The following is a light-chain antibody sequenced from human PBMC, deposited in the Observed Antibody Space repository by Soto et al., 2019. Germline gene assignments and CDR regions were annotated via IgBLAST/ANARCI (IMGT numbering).Light chain of an antibody. Sequence: QSALAQPASVSGSHGQSITISCTGTSSDVGGYNYVSWYQQHPGKAPKLMIYDVSNRPSGVSNRFSGSKSGNTASLTISGLQAEDEADYYCSSYTSSSTLDYVFGTGTKVTVL. CDR3: SSYTSSSTLDYV. V-gene: IGLV2-14*01. J-gene: IGLJ1*01. CDR1: SSDVGGYNY. CDR2: DVS.